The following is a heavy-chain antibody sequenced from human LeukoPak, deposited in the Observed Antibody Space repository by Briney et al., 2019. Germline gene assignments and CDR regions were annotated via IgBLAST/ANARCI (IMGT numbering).Heavy chain of an antibody. D-gene: IGHD3-10*01. Sequence: SETLSLTCSVSGGFISISTHYWGWIRQTPGKGLEWIGSVFYSGTTYFNPSLNSRLTISVDTSKNQFSLKLNSVTAADTAVYYCARGTEVITMLRGLKPGYYFDYWGQGTLVTVSS. J-gene: IGHJ4*02. CDR3: ARGTEVITMLRGLKPGYYFDY. CDR2: VFYSGTT. CDR1: GGFISISTHY. V-gene: IGHV4-39*07.